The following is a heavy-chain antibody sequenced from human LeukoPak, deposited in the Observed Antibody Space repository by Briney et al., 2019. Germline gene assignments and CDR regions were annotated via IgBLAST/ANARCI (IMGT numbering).Heavy chain of an antibody. CDR1: GFTFSNYG. V-gene: IGHV3-30*02. CDR3: AKESDADYYYYYYMDC. CDR2: IRYDGSNK. D-gene: IGHD2-21*02. Sequence: GVSLRLSCAASGFTFSNYGMHWVRQAPGKGLEWVAFIRYDGSNKYYADSVKGRFTISRDNSKNTLYLQVNSLRAEDTAVYYCAKESDADYYYYYYMDCWGKGTTVTISS. J-gene: IGHJ6*03.